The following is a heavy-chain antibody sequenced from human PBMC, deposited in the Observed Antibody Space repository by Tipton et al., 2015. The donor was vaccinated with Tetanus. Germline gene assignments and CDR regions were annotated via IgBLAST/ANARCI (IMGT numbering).Heavy chain of an antibody. CDR2: INPNSGGT. J-gene: IGHJ3*01. V-gene: IGHV1-2*02. Sequence: QLVQSGAEVKKPGASVKVSCKASRYTLTAYYMQWVRQAPGQGLEWMGWINPNSGGTNYALKFQGRVTMTRDTSITTAYMELSNLRSDDTAVYYCARDGGFLSGFYAFDFWGQGTIVTVSS. CDR1: RYTLTAYY. D-gene: IGHD3-3*01. CDR3: ARDGGFLSGFYAFDF.